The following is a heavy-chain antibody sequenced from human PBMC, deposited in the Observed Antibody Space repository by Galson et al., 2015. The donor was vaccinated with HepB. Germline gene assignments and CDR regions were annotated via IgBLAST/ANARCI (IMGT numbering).Heavy chain of an antibody. CDR1: GFTFSSYA. CDR3: ANGKQWLVPIDY. D-gene: IGHD6-19*01. Sequence: SLRLSCAASGFTFSSYAMSWVRQAPGKGLEWVSAISGSGGSTYYADSVKGRFTISRDNSKNTLYLQMNSLRAEDTAVYYCANGKQWLVPIDYWGQGTLVTVSS. J-gene: IGHJ4*02. CDR2: ISGSGGST. V-gene: IGHV3-23*01.